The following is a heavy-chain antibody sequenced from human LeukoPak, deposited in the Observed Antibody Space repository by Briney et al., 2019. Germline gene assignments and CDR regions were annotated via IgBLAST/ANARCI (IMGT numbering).Heavy chain of an antibody. V-gene: IGHV4-34*01. CDR3: ARGRIRRYYDSSGSYFDY. Sequence: PSETLSLTCAVYGGSFSGYYWSWVRQPPGKGLEWIGEINHSGSTNYNPSLKSRVTISVDTSKNQFSLKLSPVTPADTAVYYCARGRIRRYYDSSGSYFDYWGQGTLVTVSS. J-gene: IGHJ4*02. D-gene: IGHD3-22*01. CDR2: INHSGST. CDR1: GGSFSGYY.